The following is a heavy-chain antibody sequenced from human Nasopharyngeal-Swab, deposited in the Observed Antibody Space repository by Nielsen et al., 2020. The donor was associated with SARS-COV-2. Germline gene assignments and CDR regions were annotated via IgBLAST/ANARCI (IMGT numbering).Heavy chain of an antibody. J-gene: IGHJ4*02. CDR1: GFTFSSYA. CDR3: ARGDDSSGYPYSHDY. V-gene: IGHV3-23*01. Sequence: GGSLRLSCAASGFTFSSYAMSWVRQAPGKGLEWVSIISGSGDTTYYADSVKDRFTISRDNSKNTLYLQMNSLRAEDTAVYYCARGDDSSGYPYSHDYWGQGTLVTVSS. D-gene: IGHD3-22*01. CDR2: ISGSGDTT.